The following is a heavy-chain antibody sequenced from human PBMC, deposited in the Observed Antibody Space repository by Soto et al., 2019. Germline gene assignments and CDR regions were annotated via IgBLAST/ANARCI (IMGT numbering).Heavy chain of an antibody. V-gene: IGHV1-3*01. CDR2: INAGNGNT. CDR1: GYTFTSYA. J-gene: IGHJ4*02. D-gene: IGHD6-13*01. Sequence: PSVKVSCKASGYTFTSYAMHWVRQAPGQRLEWMGWINAGNGNTKYSQKFQGRVTITRDTSASTAYMELSSLRSEDTAVYYCGRGDSSSWYSLDYWGQGTLVTVPS. CDR3: GRGDSSSWYSLDY.